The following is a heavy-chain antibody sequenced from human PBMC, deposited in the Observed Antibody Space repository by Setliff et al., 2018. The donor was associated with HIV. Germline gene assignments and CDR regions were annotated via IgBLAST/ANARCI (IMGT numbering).Heavy chain of an antibody. Sequence: ASVKVSCKTSGYTLKSYDINWVRQAPGQRPEWMARINAGNGNREYSPKLQGRVTITADTSASTMYMELSSLRSEDTAVYYCARVGNNRLQFFDHWGQGTLVTVSS. J-gene: IGHJ4*02. V-gene: IGHV1-3*01. CDR1: GYTLKSYD. CDR3: ARVGNNRLQFFDH. CDR2: INAGNGNR. D-gene: IGHD5-12*01.